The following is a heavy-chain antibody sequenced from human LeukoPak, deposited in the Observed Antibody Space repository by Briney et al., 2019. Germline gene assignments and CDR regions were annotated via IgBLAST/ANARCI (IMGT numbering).Heavy chain of an antibody. V-gene: IGHV3-33*08. Sequence: PGGSLRLSCAASEFTFSTYWMHWVRQAPGKGLEWVAVIWYDGSNKYYADSVKGRFTISRDNSKNTLYLQMNSLRAEDTALYYCARDETTGVLHFDYWGQGTLVTVSS. D-gene: IGHD4-11*01. CDR2: IWYDGSNK. CDR3: ARDETTGVLHFDY. J-gene: IGHJ4*02. CDR1: EFTFSTYW.